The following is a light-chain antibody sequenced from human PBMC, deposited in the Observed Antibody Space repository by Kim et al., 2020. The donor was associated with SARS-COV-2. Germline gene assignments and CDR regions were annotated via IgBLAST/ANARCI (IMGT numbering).Light chain of an antibody. J-gene: IGKJ4*01. V-gene: IGKV1-12*01. CDR2: SAS. CDR1: ERIGTW. CDR3: QQGDAFPLT. Sequence: SASVGDRVTITWRASERIGTWLAWYQQKPGKAPTLLIYSASTLQTGVPTRFSGSGAGTDFALTVSSLQPEDFATYYCQQGDAFPLTFGGGTKLEI.